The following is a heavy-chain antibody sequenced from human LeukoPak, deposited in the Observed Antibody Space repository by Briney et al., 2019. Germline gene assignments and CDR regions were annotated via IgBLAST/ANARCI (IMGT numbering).Heavy chain of an antibody. CDR1: GFTFRDYA. CDR2: IGARGSNI. V-gene: IGHV3-23*01. D-gene: IGHD3-16*01. CDR3: AKDHSGGGGYYFDY. J-gene: IGHJ4*02. Sequence: PGGSLRLSCAASGFTFRDYAMSWVRQAPGKGLEWVSAIGARGSNIYYADSVLGRFTVSRDSSKNTLYLQMNSLRAEDTAIYYCAKDHSGGGGYYFDYWGQGTLVTVSS.